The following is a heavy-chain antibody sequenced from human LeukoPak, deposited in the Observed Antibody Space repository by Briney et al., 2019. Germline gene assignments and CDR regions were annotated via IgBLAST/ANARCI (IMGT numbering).Heavy chain of an antibody. CDR3: ARVDYGSGSYFDY. V-gene: IGHV3-23*01. Sequence: GGSLRLSCAPSGFTFSTYAMSWARQAPGKGLEWVSAISGSGGSAFYADSVRGRFTISRDNSKNTLYLQMDSLRAEDTAMYYCARVDYGSGSYFDYWGQGTLVTVSS. J-gene: IGHJ4*02. CDR2: ISGSGGSA. CDR1: GFTFSTYA. D-gene: IGHD3-10*01.